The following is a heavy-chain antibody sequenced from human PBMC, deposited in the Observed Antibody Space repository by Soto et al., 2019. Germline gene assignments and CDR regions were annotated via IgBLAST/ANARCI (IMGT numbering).Heavy chain of an antibody. CDR1: GASIIGHY. CDR2: IHSAGGT. V-gene: IGHV4-4*07. Sequence: SETLSLTCSVSGASIIGHYWNWFRQPAGKRLEWIGRIHSAGGTNYNVPLTSRVTMSVDTSKNQFSLKLSSVTAADTAVYYCARGHSSYDYVWGSYRIGVWFDPWGQGTLVTVSS. CDR3: ARGHSSYDYVWGSYRIGVWFDP. J-gene: IGHJ5*02. D-gene: IGHD3-16*02.